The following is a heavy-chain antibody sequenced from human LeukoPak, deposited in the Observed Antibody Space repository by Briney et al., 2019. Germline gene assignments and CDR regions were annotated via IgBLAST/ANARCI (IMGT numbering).Heavy chain of an antibody. CDR2: IWYDGSKK. CDR1: GFTFRSYG. CDR3: AKDERFGPSGYYMDV. D-gene: IGHD3-10*01. J-gene: IGHJ6*03. V-gene: IGHV3-33*06. Sequence: GRSLRLSCAACGFTFRSYGMHWVRQAPGKGLEWVAVIWYDGSKKYYADSVKGRFTISRDNSKNTLYLQMNGLRAEDTAVYYCAKDERFGPSGYYMDVWGKGTTVTVSS.